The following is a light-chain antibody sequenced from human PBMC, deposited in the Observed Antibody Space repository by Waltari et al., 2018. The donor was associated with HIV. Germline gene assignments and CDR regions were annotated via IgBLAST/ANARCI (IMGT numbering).Light chain of an antibody. CDR3: STWDYSLNSVV. CDR1: NDNIGSYL. CDR2: GDA. J-gene: IGLJ2*01. V-gene: IGLV1-44*01. Sequence: QSALTQGASVSGTVGQRVTLSCSGNNDNIGSYLVGWYLHVPHGAHKILMFGDALSSGSPGRFSASKSGTTSSLTISGLQPEDEGAYYCSTWDYSLNSVVFGGGTKLTVL.